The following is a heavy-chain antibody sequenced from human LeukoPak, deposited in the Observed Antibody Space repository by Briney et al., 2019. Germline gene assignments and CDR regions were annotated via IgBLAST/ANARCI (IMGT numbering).Heavy chain of an antibody. CDR1: GFTFSSSA. V-gene: IGHV3-64*01. J-gene: IGHJ4*02. CDR2: ISSNGGST. Sequence: PGGSLRLSCAASGFTFSSSAMSWVRQAPGKGLEYVSAISSNGGSTYYANSVKGRFTISGDNSKNTLYLQMGSLRAEDMAVYYCARTPEFCSGGSCYSEGYFDYWGQGTLVTVSS. D-gene: IGHD2-15*01. CDR3: ARTPEFCSGGSCYSEGYFDY.